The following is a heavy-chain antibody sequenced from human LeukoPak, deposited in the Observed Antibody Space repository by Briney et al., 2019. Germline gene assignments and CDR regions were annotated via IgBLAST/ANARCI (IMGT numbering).Heavy chain of an antibody. V-gene: IGHV4-4*07. CDR2: IYTSGST. Sequence: KASETLSLTCTVSGGSISSYYWSWIRQPAGKGLEWIGRIYTSGSTNYNPSLKSRVTMSVDTSKNQFSLKLSSVTAADTAVYYCARDRSAVAGGASNFDYWGQGTLVTVSP. J-gene: IGHJ4*02. CDR1: GGSISSYY. CDR3: ARDRSAVAGGASNFDY. D-gene: IGHD6-19*01.